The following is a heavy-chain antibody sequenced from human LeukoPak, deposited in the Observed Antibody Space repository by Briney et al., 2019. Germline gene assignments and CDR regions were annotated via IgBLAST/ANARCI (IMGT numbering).Heavy chain of an antibody. CDR3: ARAPFQGYYYYGMDV. D-gene: IGHD2/OR15-2a*01. CDR2: INAGNGNT. CDR1: XYTFTSYA. V-gene: IGHV1-3*01. J-gene: IGHJ6*02. Sequence: ASVKVSXKXSXYTFTSYAMHWVRQAPGQRLEWMGWINAGNGNTKYSQKFQGRVTMTRNTSISTAYMELSSLRSEDTAVYYCARAPFQGYYYYGMDVWGQGTTVTVSS.